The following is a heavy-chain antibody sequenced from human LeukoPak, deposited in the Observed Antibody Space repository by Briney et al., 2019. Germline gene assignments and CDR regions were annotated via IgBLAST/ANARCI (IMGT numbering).Heavy chain of an antibody. CDR2: ISGSGGST. D-gene: IGHD6-19*01. Sequence: EGSLRLSCAASGFTFSSYAMSWVRQAPGKGLEWVSAISGSGGSTYYADSVKGRFTISRDNSKNTLYLQMNSLRAEDTAVYYCAKDGAAYSSGRGDYWGQGTLVTVSS. V-gene: IGHV3-23*01. CDR3: AKDGAAYSSGRGDY. J-gene: IGHJ4*02. CDR1: GFTFSSYA.